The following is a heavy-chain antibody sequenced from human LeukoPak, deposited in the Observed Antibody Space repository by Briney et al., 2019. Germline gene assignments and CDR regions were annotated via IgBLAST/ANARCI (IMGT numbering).Heavy chain of an antibody. J-gene: IGHJ4*02. D-gene: IGHD2-2*01. V-gene: IGHV4-39*01. CDR3: ARHAIAQRYFDY. CDR2: IYYSGST. Sequence: SETLSLTCTVSGGSISSSSSYWGWIRQPPGKGLEWIGSIYYSGSTYYNPSLKSRVTISVDTSKNQFSLKLSSVTAADTAVYYCARHAIAQRYFDYWGQGTLVTVSS. CDR1: GGSISSSSSY.